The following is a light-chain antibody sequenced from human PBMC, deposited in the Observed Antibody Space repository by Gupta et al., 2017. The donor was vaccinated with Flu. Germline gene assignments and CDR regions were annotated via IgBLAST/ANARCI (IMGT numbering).Light chain of an antibody. V-gene: IGKV3-11*01. CDR1: QSVSSY. CDR2: DAS. Sequence: EIVLTQSPATLSLSPGERATLSCRASQSVSSYLAWYQQKPGQAPRLLIYDASNRATGIPARFSGSGSGTDFTLTISSRDPEDFAVYYCQQRSNWPPITFGQGTRMEIK. CDR3: QQRSNWPPIT. J-gene: IGKJ5*01.